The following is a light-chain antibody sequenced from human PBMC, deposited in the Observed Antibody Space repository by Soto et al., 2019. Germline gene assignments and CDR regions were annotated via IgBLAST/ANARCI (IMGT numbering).Light chain of an antibody. J-gene: IGLJ1*01. CDR1: SSDFGIYNS. Sequence: QSALTQPASVSGSPGQSITLLCTGTSSDFGIYNSVSWYQQHPGKAPKLMIHDVTNRPSGVSSRFPGSRSGNTASLTISGLQAEDEADYYCSSFTSSSSYVFGPGTKVTVL. CDR3: SSFTSSSSYV. CDR2: DVT. V-gene: IGLV2-14*01.